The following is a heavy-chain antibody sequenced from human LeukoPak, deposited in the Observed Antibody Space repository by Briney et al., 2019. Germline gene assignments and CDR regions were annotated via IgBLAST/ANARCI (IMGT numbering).Heavy chain of an antibody. CDR2: IYWDENK. D-gene: IGHD3-3*01. Sequence: SGPTLVKPTQTLTLTCTVSGFSLNTSAVGVAWIRQLPGKALEWLALIYWDENKRYSPALKSRLTITKDTSKKQVALTMTNVDPVDTATYVCPHRRENYDSWSGIPWGWFGSWGPGTLVTVSS. V-gene: IGHV2-5*02. CDR1: GFSLNTSAVG. J-gene: IGHJ5*01. CDR3: PHRRENYDSWSGIPWGWFGS.